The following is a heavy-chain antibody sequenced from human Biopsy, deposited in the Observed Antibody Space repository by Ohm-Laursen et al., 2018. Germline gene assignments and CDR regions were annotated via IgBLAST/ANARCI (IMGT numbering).Heavy chain of an antibody. CDR2: ISGDGNDQ. CDR1: GFTFSNFG. V-gene: IGHV3-30*18. Sequence: SLRLSCSAAGFTFSNFGIHWIRQAPGKGLEWVALISGDGNDQFYAESAKGRFTVSRDNSKNTVDLQMNNLKTEDTAVYCCAKDWLQSWYFDHWGQGTLVTVSS. D-gene: IGHD5-24*01. J-gene: IGHJ4*02. CDR3: AKDWLQSWYFDH.